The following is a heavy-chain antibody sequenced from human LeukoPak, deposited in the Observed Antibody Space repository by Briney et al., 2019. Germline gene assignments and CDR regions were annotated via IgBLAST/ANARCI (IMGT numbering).Heavy chain of an antibody. D-gene: IGHD1-26*01. Sequence: GGSLRLSCAASGFTVSSNYMSWVRQAPGKGLEWVSVIYSGGSTYYADSVKGRFTISRDNSKNTLYLQMNSLRAEDTALYYCAKWAVGATIYFDYWGQGTLVTVSS. CDR1: GFTVSSNY. CDR2: IYSGGST. CDR3: AKWAVGATIYFDY. J-gene: IGHJ4*02. V-gene: IGHV3-53*01.